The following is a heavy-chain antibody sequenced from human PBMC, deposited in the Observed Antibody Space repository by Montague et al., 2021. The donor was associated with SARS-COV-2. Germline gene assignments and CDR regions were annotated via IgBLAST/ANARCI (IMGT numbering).Heavy chain of an antibody. J-gene: IGHJ6*03. D-gene: IGHD3-3*01. CDR2: TYYSGST. CDR3: AGTYYDFWSGFIHYYYMDV. V-gene: IGHV4-59*01. Sequence: SETLSLTCTVSGGSISSYYWSWIRQPPGKGLEWIGYTYYSGSTNYNPSLKSRVTISVDTSKNQFSLKLSSVTAADTAVYYCAGTYYDFWSGFIHYYYMDVWGKGTTVTVSS. CDR1: GGSISSYY.